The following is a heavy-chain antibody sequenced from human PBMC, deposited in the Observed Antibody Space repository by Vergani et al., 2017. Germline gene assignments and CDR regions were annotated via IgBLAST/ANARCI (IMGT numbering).Heavy chain of an antibody. D-gene: IGHD6-13*01. CDR1: GFTFSSYG. Sequence: QVQLVESGGGVVQPGRSLRLSCAASGFTFSSYGMHLVRQAPGKGLEWVAVISYDGSNKYYADYVKGRFTISRDNSKNTLYLQMNSLRAEDTAVYYCARYGYSSSWYADYYYYYMDVWGKGTTVTVSS. CDR2: ISYDGSNK. CDR3: ARYGYSSSWYADYYYYYMDV. V-gene: IGHV3-30*03. J-gene: IGHJ6*03.